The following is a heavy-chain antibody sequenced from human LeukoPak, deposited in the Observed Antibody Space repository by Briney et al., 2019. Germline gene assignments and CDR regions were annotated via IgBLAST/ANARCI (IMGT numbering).Heavy chain of an antibody. CDR2: TNSDGSST. V-gene: IGHV3-74*01. CDR1: GFTFSSYW. Sequence: GGSLRLSCAASGFTFSSYWMHWVRQAPGKGLVWVSRTNSDGSSTSYADSVKGRFTIPRDNSKNTLYLQMNSLRAEDTAVYYCAKDDYYDTSGYRDWGQGTLVTVSS. J-gene: IGHJ4*02. CDR3: AKDDYYDTSGYRD. D-gene: IGHD3-22*01.